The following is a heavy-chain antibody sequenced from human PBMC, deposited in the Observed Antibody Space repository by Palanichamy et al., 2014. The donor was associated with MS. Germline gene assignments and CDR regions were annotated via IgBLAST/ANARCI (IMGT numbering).Heavy chain of an antibody. D-gene: IGHD2-15*01. Sequence: VQLQQWGAGXLKPSETLSLTCAVYGGSFSGYYWSWIRQPPGKGLEWIGEINHSGSTNYNPSLKSRVTISVDTSKNQFSLKLSSVTAADTAVYYCATQRKYCSGGSCYRVSGFIPYWGQGTLVTVSS. CDR3: ATQRKYCSGGSCYRVSGFIPY. V-gene: IGHV4-34*01. CDR2: INHSGST. J-gene: IGHJ4*02. CDR1: GGSFSGYY.